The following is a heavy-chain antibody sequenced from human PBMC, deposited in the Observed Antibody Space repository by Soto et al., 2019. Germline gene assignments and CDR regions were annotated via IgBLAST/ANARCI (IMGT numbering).Heavy chain of an antibody. CDR3: AVGGGLPRYY. J-gene: IGHJ4*02. Sequence: IWNRPPPGKGLEWIGYIYHSGSTYYNPSLKSRVTISVDRSKNQFSLKLSSVTAADTAVYYCAVGGGLPRYYWGQGTLVTSPQ. CDR2: IYHSGST. V-gene: IGHV4-30-2*01. D-gene: IGHD3-16*01.